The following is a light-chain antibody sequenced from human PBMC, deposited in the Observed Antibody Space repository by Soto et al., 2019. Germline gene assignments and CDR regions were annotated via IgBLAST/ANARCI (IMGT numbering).Light chain of an antibody. J-gene: IGKJ5*01. CDR2: GAS. CDR3: QQYDSVFT. V-gene: IGKV1-33*01. CDR1: QGISNY. Sequence: SQITQSPSSLSASVGDRVTITCQASQGISNYLNWYQQKPGKAPKLLIYGASNLETGVPSRFSGSGSGTDFTFTISSLQAEDIATYICQQYDSVFTFGQGTRLEI.